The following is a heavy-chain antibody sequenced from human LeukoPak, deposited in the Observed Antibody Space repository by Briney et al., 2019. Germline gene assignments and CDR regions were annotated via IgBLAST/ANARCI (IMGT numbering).Heavy chain of an antibody. CDR2: LHAGGGP. CDR1: GFNVTTNN. D-gene: IGHD2-21*01. J-gene: IGHJ4*02. CDR3: GRRFCNSCPLDF. V-gene: IGHV3-66*04. Sequence: PGGSLRLSCVGSGFNVTTNNMYWVRQAPGKGLECVSALHAGGGPDYADSVRDRFTISRDNSKNTLYLQMNSLRAEDTAVYFCGRRFCNSCPLDFWGQGTLVTVSS.